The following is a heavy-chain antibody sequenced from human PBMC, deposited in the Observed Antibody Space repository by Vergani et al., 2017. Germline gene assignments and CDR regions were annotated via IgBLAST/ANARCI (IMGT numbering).Heavy chain of an antibody. CDR1: GFTFSSYA. CDR3: AKGGVVVSATDY. CDR2: ISGSGGST. D-gene: IGHD2-15*01. V-gene: IGHV3-23*01. J-gene: IGHJ4*02. Sequence: EVQMLESGGGLVQPGGSLRLSCAASGFTFSSYAMSWVRQAPGKGLEWVSAISGSGGSTYYADSVKGRFTISRDNSKNTLYLQMNSLRAEDTAVYYCAKGGVVVSATDYWGQGTLVTVSS.